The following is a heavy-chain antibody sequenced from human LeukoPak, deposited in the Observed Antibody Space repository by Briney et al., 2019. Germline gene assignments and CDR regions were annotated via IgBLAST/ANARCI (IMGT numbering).Heavy chain of an antibody. V-gene: IGHV3-21*01. CDR1: GFTFSSYS. CDR3: ARDPPRRLQRYGMDV. D-gene: IGHD4-17*01. CDR2: ISSSSSYI. Sequence: GGSLRPSCAASGFTFSSYSMNWVRQPPGKGLEWVSSISSSSSYIYYADSVKGRFTISRDNAKNSLYLQMNSLRAEDTAVYYCARDPPRRLQRYGMDVWGKGTTVTVSS. J-gene: IGHJ6*04.